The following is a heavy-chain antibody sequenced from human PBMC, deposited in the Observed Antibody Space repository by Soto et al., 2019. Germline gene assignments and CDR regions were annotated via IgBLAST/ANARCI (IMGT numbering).Heavy chain of an antibody. J-gene: IGHJ3*02. CDR1: GFTFSDSY. D-gene: IGHD3-3*01. V-gene: IGHV3-11*01. CDR3: AREPHGFLESSSVFGLDI. Sequence: QGQLVQSGGGLVTPGGSLRLSCAASGFTFSDSYMTWIRQAPGKGLEWVAYISSNGDTIYYADSLKGRITISRDKDENSLSLQLNSMRAEDAAVYYCAREPHGFLESSSVFGLDIWGQGTVVTVSS. CDR2: ISSNGDTI.